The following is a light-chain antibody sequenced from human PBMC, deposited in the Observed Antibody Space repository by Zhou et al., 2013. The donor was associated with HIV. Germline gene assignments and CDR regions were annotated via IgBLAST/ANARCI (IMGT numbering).Light chain of an antibody. Sequence: EIVLTQSPATLSLSPGERATLSCRASENIYNYLAWYQQKPGQAPRLLIYEASNRATGIPARFSGSGSGTDFTLTISSLEPEDFAVYYCQQRSKWLTFGAGTKLEIK. V-gene: IGKV3-11*01. CDR3: QQRSKWLT. CDR2: EAS. CDR1: ENIYNY. J-gene: IGKJ4*01.